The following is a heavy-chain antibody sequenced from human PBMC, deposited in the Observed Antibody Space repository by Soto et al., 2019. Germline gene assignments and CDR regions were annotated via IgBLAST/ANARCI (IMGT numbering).Heavy chain of an antibody. Sequence: EVQLLESGGGLVQPGGSLRLSCAASGFTFSSYAMSWVRQAPGKGLEWVSAISGSGGSTYYADSVKGRFTISRDNSKNTRYLQMNSLRAEDTAVYYCAKGDVVVVAATRFVPWGQGTLVTVSS. CDR3: AKGDVVVVAATRFVP. CDR1: GFTFSSYA. D-gene: IGHD2-15*01. V-gene: IGHV3-23*01. J-gene: IGHJ5*02. CDR2: ISGSGGST.